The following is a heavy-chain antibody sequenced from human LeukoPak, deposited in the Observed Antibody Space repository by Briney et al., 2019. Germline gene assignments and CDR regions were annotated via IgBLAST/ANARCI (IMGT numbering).Heavy chain of an antibody. CDR3: ARGHRRLDP. CDR1: GGSFSGYY. Sequence: SETLSLTCAVCGGSFSGYYWSWIRQPPGKGLEWIGGINHSGSTNYNPSLKSRVTISVDTSKNQFSLKLSSVTAADAAVYYCARGHRRLDPWGQGTLVTVSS. CDR2: INHSGST. J-gene: IGHJ5*02. V-gene: IGHV4-34*01.